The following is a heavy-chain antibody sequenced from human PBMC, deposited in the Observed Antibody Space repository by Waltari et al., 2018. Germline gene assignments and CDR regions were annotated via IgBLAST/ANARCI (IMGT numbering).Heavy chain of an antibody. CDR3: ARPQRGYYGMDV. J-gene: IGHJ6*02. CDR1: GFTFGDCY. Sequence: QVQLAESGGGLVKPGGSLRVSCAGTGFTFGDCYMGWIRQAPGKWVEWFLFIISSVATTYYADSLKDRFTISSDNSKNSVSLQMHSLRVEDTALYYCARPQRGYYGMDVWGQVTTVTVAS. V-gene: IGHV3-11*01. CDR2: IISSVATT.